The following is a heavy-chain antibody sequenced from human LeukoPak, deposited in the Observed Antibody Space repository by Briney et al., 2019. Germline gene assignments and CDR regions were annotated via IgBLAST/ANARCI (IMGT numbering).Heavy chain of an antibody. CDR2: IYYSGST. V-gene: IGHV4-59*01. CDR3: AKDSRSVVVTVDPYYFDY. Sequence: SETLSLTCTVSGGSISSYYWSWIRQPPGKGLEWIGYIYYSGSTNYNPSLKSRVTISVDTSKNQFSLKLSSVTAADTAVYYCAKDSRSVVVTVDPYYFDYWGQGTLVTVSS. CDR1: GGSISSYY. J-gene: IGHJ4*02. D-gene: IGHD2-21*02.